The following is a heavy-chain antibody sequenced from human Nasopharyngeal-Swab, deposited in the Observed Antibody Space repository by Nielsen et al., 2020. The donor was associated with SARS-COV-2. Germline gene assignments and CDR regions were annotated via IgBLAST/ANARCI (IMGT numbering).Heavy chain of an antibody. CDR2: IYYSGST. J-gene: IGHJ4*02. Sequence: WIRQPPGKGLEWIGYIYYSGSTNYNPSLKSRVTISVDTSKNQFSLKLSSVTAADTAVYYCARDGYSSSRTLDYWGQGTLVTVS. CDR3: ARDGYSSSRTLDY. V-gene: IGHV4-59*01. D-gene: IGHD6-13*01.